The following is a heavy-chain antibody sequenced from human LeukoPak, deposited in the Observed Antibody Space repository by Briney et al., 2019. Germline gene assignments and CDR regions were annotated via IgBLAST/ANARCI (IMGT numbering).Heavy chain of an antibody. D-gene: IGHD3-22*01. CDR2: ISYDGSNK. J-gene: IGHJ4*02. CDR3: AKDTTPPRIYYYDSSVSTEYYFDY. V-gene: IGHV3-30*18. Sequence: PGGSLRLSCAASGFTFSSYGMHWVRQAPGKGLEWVAVISYDGSNKYYADSVKGRFTISRDNSKNTLYLQMNSLRAEDTAVYYCAKDTTPPRIYYYDSSVSTEYYFDYWGQGTLVTVSS. CDR1: GFTFSSYG.